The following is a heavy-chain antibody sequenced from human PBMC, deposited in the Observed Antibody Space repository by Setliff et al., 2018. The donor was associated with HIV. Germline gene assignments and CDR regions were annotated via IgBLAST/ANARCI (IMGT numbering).Heavy chain of an antibody. CDR2: IYSSGST. CDR1: GGSISKYF. J-gene: IGHJ5*02. D-gene: IGHD3-10*01. CDR3: ARTLDSSGSGSYYVGWFDL. V-gene: IGHV4-4*07. Sequence: PSETLSLTCTVSGGSISKYFWSWIRQSAEKGLEWIGRIYSSGSTNQNPSLKSRVSMSVDTSKSQFSLNLSSLTAADTAVYYCARTLDSSGSGSYYVGWFDLWGQGIPVTVSS.